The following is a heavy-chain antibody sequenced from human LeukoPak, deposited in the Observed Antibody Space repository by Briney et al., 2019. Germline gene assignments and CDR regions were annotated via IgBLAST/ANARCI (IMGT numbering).Heavy chain of an antibody. CDR1: GGSISSYY. J-gene: IGHJ4*02. V-gene: IGHV4-59*08. D-gene: IGHD6-13*01. CDR2: IYYSGST. Sequence: SETLSLTCTVSGGSISSYYWSWIRQPPGKGLEWIGYIYYSGSTNYNPSLKSRVTISVDTSKNQFSLKLSSVTAADTAVYYCARHKAAAGKAFDYWGQGTLVTVSS. CDR3: ARHKAAAGKAFDY.